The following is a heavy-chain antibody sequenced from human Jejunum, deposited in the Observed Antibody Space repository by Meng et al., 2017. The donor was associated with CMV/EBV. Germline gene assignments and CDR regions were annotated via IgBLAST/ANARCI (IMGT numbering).Heavy chain of an antibody. CDR1: GITIRNYP. CDR2: ISSDGITQ. D-gene: IGHD4-11*01. V-gene: IGHV3-30-3*01. J-gene: IGHJ4*02. Sequence: AASGITIRNYPIHWVRQAPGKGLEWLAFISSDGITQYRTDSLKGRFSLSKDNSENPVYLQMNSLRGEDTAVYYCARENDYRNYFDSWGQGTVVTVSS. CDR3: ARENDYRNYFDS.